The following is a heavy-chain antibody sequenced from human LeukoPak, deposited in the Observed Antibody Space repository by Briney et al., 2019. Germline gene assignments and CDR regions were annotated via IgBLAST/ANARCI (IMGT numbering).Heavy chain of an antibody. D-gene: IGHD5-18*01. CDR2: IKQDGSEK. Sequence: PGGSLRLSCAASGFSFNTYWMSWVRQAPGKGLEWVANIKQDGSEKHYVDSVKGRLTISRDNAKNSLDLQMNSLRAEDTAVYYCVRIVTGGYSYVDCWGQGTLVTVSS. J-gene: IGHJ4*02. CDR3: VRIVTGGYSYVDC. V-gene: IGHV3-7*01. CDR1: GFSFNTYW.